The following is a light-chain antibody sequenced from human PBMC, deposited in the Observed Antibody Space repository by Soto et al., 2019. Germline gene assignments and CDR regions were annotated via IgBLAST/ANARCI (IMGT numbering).Light chain of an antibody. CDR1: SSNIGAGYE. V-gene: IGLV1-40*01. CDR2: ENN. CDR3: QSYDSSLSGYV. Sequence: QSVLTQPPSVSEGPGQRVTISCTGSSSNIGAGYEAHWYQQVPGTAPKLLIYENNNRPSGVPDRFSGSKSGTSASLAITGLQAEDDAEYYCQSYDSSLSGYVFGTGTKVTVL. J-gene: IGLJ1*01.